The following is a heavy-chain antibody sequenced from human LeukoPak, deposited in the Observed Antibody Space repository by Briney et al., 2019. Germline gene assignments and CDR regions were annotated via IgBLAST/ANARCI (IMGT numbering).Heavy chain of an antibody. CDR3: ARGRYYLDS. D-gene: IGHD4-17*01. CDR2: MNQDGSEI. CDR1: GFTFSRYW. J-gene: IGHJ4*02. V-gene: IGHV3-7*01. Sequence: PGGSLRLSCVGSGFTFSRYWLNWVRQAPGKGLEWVANMNQDGSEIYYLDSVKGRFTISRDNAKNSVYLQMNSLRAEDTAVYYCARGRYYLDSWGQGTLVTVSS.